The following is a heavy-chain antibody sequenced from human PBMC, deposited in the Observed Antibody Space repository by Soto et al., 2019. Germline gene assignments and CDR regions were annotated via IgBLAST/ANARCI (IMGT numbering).Heavy chain of an antibody. CDR1: GYIFTGYF. V-gene: IGHV1-2*06. CDR3: VRWGYGSNSLEF. CDR2: ITPNSGDT. D-gene: IGHD4-17*01. Sequence: ASVKVSCKTSGYIFTGYFIHWVRQTPGQGLEWMGRITPNSGDTKYGQTFQGRVTFTRDTSTSTAYMELSGLRSDDTALYYWVRWGYGSNSLEFWGQGTLVTVSS. J-gene: IGHJ4*03.